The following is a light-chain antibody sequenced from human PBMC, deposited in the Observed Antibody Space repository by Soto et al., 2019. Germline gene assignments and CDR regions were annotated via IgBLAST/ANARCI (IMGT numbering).Light chain of an antibody. CDR1: SSDVGGYNY. Sequence: QSALTQPASVSGSPGQSITLSCTGTSSDVGGYNYVSWYQQHSGKPPKLMIFDVSHRPSGVSNRFSGSKSGSTAFLTISGLQAEDEADYYCCLFTSSITRIFGGGTKL. J-gene: IGLJ2*01. CDR2: DVS. CDR3: CLFTSSITRI. V-gene: IGLV2-14*01.